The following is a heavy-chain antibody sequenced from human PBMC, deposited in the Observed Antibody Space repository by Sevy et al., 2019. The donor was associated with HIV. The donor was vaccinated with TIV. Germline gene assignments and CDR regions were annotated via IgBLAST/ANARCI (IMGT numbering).Heavy chain of an antibody. CDR1: AVPFSNYA. Sequence: GGSLRLSCAASAVPFSNYAMSWVRQAPGKGQEWVSTIGTSGSTTNYAGPVRGRFTISRDNSRNTLYLQMNTLRVEDTAVYYCAKEDTHRRRDFWGQGTLVTVSS. CDR3: AKEDTHRRRDF. V-gene: IGHV3-23*01. J-gene: IGHJ4*02. CDR2: IGTSGSTT.